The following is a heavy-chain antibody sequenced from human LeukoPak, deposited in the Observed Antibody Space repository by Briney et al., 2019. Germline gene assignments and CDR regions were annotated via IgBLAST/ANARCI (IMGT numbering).Heavy chain of an antibody. CDR3: ARATSWSYYYMDV. CDR1: GGSISNYY. J-gene: IGHJ6*03. V-gene: IGHV4-59*01. CDR2: IYYTGST. Sequence: PSETLSLTCTVSGGSISNYYWSWIRQSPGKELEWIGYIYYTGSTSYNPSLKSRVAISVDTSKNQFSLKLSSVTAADTAVYYCARATSWSYYYMDVWAKGTTVTVSS.